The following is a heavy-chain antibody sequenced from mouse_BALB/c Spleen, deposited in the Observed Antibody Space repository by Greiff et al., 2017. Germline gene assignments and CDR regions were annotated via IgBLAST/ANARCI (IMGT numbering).Heavy chain of an antibody. CDR3: ASLSNWDYFDY. V-gene: IGHV5-6*01. D-gene: IGHD4-1*01. J-gene: IGHJ2*01. Sequence: EVKLVESGGDLVKPGGSLKLSCAASGFTFSSYGMSWVRQTPDKRLEWVATISSGGSYTYYPDSVKGRFTISRDNAKNTLYLQMSSLKSEDTAMYYCASLSNWDYFDYWGQGTTLTVSA. CDR1: GFTFSSYG. CDR2: ISSGGSYT.